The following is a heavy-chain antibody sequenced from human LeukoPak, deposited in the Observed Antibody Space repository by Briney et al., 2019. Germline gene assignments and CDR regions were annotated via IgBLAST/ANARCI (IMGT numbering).Heavy chain of an antibody. J-gene: IGHJ1*01. Sequence: SVKVSCKASGGTFSSYAISWVRQAPGQGLEWMGGIIPIFGTANYAQKFQGRVTITTDESTSTAYMELSSLRSEDTAVYYCARGFYGGYTQGYFQHWGQGTLVTVSS. D-gene: IGHD4-17*01. CDR1: GGTFSSYA. V-gene: IGHV1-69*05. CDR2: IIPIFGTA. CDR3: ARGFYGGYTQGYFQH.